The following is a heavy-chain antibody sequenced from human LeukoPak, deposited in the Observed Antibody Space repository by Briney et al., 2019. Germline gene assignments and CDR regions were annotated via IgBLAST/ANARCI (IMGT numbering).Heavy chain of an antibody. Sequence: GGSLTLSCAASGLTFGRYGTRGVRGAPRRGREGVVDIWYEGSNKYYADSVKGRFTSSRDNSKNTLYLQMNRLRAEDTAVYYCAKALYYYDSSCCPSGYWCQGNLVTVSS. D-gene: IGHD3-22*01. CDR3: AKALYYYDSSCCPSGY. CDR1: GLTFGRYG. V-gene: IGHV3-33*06. CDR2: IWYEGSNK. J-gene: IGHJ4*02.